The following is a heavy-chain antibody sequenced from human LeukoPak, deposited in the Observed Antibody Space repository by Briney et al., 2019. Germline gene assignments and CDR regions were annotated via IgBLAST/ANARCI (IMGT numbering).Heavy chain of an antibody. V-gene: IGHV3-30*04. D-gene: IGHD3-16*01. J-gene: IGHJ4*02. Sequence: GGSLRLSCAASGFTFSSYAMHWVRQAPGKGLEWVAVISYDGNNKDYADSVKGRFTISSDSSKNTLYLQMNSLRAEDTAVYYCAKGVRGGLTGGYFDYWGQGTLVTVSS. CDR3: AKGVRGGLTGGYFDY. CDR2: ISYDGNNK. CDR1: GFTFSSYA.